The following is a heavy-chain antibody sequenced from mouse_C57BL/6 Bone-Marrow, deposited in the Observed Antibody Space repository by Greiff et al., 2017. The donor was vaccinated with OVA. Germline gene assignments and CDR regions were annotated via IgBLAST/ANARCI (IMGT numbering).Heavy chain of an antibody. D-gene: IGHD1-1*01. CDR3: ARDGYYGSRFAY. CDR1: GYTFTSYW. Sequence: QVQLQQPGAELVKPGASVKLSCTASGYTFTSYWMHWVQQRPGKGLEWIGMIHPNGGSTKYNEKLKSKATLTVDNSSSTAYMQLSSLTSEDSAVYYCARDGYYGSRFAYWGQGTLLTVSA. V-gene: IGHV1-64*01. J-gene: IGHJ3*01. CDR2: IHPNGGST.